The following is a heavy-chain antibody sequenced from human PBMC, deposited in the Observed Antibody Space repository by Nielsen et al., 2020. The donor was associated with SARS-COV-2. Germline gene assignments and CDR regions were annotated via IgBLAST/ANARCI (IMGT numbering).Heavy chain of an antibody. CDR1: RGSISSGGYY. J-gene: IGHJ6*02. CDR2: IYFSGRT. V-gene: IGHV4-31*03. D-gene: IGHD5-12*01. Sequence: SETLSLTCTASRGSISSGGYYWSWIRHHPGKGLEWIGYIYFSGRTCYNPSLKSRVTISVDTSKNQFSLSLRSVTAADTAVYYCARESSGYDHYNYGMDVWGQGTTVTVSS. CDR3: ARESSGYDHYNYGMDV.